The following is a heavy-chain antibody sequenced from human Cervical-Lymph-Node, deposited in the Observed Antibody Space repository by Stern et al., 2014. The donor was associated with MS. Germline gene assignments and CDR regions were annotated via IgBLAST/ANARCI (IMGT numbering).Heavy chain of an antibody. J-gene: IGHJ4*02. CDR3: ARGPQGLCDY. CDR1: GGTFSSFT. Sequence: QVQLVQSGAEVKKPGSSVRVSCKASGGTFSSFTVTWVRQAPGQGLEWMGRIVPLLGIEDYAQKFQGRVTITADKSTGTVFMELTNLRSEDTALYYCARGPQGLCDYWGQGTLVTVSS. CDR2: IVPLLGIE. V-gene: IGHV1-69*09.